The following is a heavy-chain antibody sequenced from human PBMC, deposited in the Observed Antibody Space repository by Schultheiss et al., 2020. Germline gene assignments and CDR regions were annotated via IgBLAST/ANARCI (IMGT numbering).Heavy chain of an antibody. CDR3: ARANYDYVWGSYRPGRYFDY. V-gene: IGHV4-39*01. Sequence: SETLSLTCTVSGGSVSSGSYYWSWIRQHPGKGLEWIGSIYYSGSTYYNPSLKSRVTISVDTSKNQFSLKLSSVTAADTAVYYCARANYDYVWGSYRPGRYFDYWGQGTLVTVSS. J-gene: IGHJ4*02. CDR1: GGSVSSGSYY. D-gene: IGHD3-16*02. CDR2: IYYSGST.